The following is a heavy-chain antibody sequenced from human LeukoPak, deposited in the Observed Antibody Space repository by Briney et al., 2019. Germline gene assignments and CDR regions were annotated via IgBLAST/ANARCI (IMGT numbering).Heavy chain of an antibody. CDR2: IYYSGST. CDR3: ARHRFARYYFDY. V-gene: IGHV4-31*03. J-gene: IGHJ4*02. Sequence: PSETLSLTCTVSGGSISSGGYYWSWIRQHPGKGLEWIGYIYYSGSTYYNPSLKSRATISVDTSKDQFSLKLSSVTAADTAVYYCARHRFARYYFDYWGQGTLVTVSS. CDR1: GGSISSGGYY. D-gene: IGHD3-10*01.